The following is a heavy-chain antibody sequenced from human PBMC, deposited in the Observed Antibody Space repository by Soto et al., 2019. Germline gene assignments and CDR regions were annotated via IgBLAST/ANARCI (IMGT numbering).Heavy chain of an antibody. V-gene: IGHV1-3*01. Sequence: GASVKVSCKTSGYTFTNSLIYWVRQAPGQRLEWMGWINAGNGDTKYSQKFQGRVTITRDTSASTVYMELRSLTFEDTAVYYCARSESLDCWGQGTLVTVSS. CDR3: ARSESLDC. J-gene: IGHJ4*02. CDR1: GYTFTNSL. D-gene: IGHD3-10*01. CDR2: INAGNGDT.